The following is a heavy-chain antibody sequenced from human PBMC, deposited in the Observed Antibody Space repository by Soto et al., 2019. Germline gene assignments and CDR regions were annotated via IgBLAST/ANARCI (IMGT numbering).Heavy chain of an antibody. CDR3: ARGVVGATTGDLYYFDY. CDR1: GGTFSSYA. V-gene: IGHV1-3*01. D-gene: IGHD1-26*01. J-gene: IGHJ4*02. Sequence: ASVKVSCKASGGTFSSYAISWVRQAPGQRLEWMGWINAGNGNTKYSQKFQGRVTITRDTSASTAYMELSSLRSEDTAVYYCARGVVGATTGDLYYFDYWGQGTLVTVSS. CDR2: INAGNGNT.